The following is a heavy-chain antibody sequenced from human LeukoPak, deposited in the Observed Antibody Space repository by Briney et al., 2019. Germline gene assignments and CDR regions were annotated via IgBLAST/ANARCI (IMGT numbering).Heavy chain of an antibody. Sequence: SVNVSCKASGGTFSSYAISWVRQAPGQGHEWMGGIIPIFGTANYAQKFQGRVTITADESTSTAYMELSRLRSEDTAVYYCARDAAYDSSLFPDFDYWGQGTLVTVSS. CDR1: GGTFSSYA. CDR2: IIPIFGTA. CDR3: ARDAAYDSSLFPDFDY. D-gene: IGHD3-22*01. J-gene: IGHJ4*02. V-gene: IGHV1-69*01.